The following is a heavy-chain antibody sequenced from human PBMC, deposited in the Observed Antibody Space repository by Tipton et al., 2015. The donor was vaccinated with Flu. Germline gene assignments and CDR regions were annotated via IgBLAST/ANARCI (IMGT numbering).Heavy chain of an antibody. J-gene: IGHJ4*02. CDR3: ARGDFWSGYYVDY. CDR2: IYYSGST. Sequence: TLSLTCTVSGGSVCSGSYYWSWIRQPPGKGLEWIGYIYYSGSTNYNPSLKSRVTISVDTSKNQFSLKLSSVTAADTAVYYCARGDFWSGYYVDYWGQGTLVTVSS. CDR1: GGSVCSGSYY. V-gene: IGHV4-61*01. D-gene: IGHD3-3*01.